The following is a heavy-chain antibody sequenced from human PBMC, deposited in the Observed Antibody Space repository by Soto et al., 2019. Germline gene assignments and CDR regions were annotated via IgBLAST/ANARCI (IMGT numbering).Heavy chain of an antibody. V-gene: IGHV1-8*01. CDR2: MNPNSGNT. D-gene: IGHD6-13*01. CDR3: ARELSSSWRFDY. Sequence: QVQLVQSGAEVKKPGASVKVSCKASGYTFTSYDINWVRQATGQGLEWMGWMNPNSGNTGYAQKSKGTVTMTRNTSISTADMELSSLRSEDTAVYYCARELSSSWRFDYWGQGALVTVSS. CDR1: GYTFTSYD. J-gene: IGHJ4*02.